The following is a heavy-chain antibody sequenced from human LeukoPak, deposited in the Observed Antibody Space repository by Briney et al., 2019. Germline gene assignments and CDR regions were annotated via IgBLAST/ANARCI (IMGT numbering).Heavy chain of an antibody. CDR3: ARSAIAVAGGGI. CDR2: IYYSGST. V-gene: IGHV4-31*03. D-gene: IGHD6-19*01. Sequence: SETLSLTCTVSGGSIGSGGYYWSWIRQHPGKGLEWIGYIYYSGSTYYNPSLKSRVTISVDTSKNQFSLKLSSVTAADTAVYYCARSAIAVAGGGIWGQGTLVTVSS. CDR1: GGSIGSGGYY. J-gene: IGHJ4*02.